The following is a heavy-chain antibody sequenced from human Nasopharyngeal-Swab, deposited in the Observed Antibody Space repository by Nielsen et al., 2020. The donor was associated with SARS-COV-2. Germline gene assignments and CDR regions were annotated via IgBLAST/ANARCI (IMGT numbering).Heavy chain of an antibody. CDR1: GYTFTTSY. CDR3: ARHSSLLMDV. J-gene: IGHJ6*03. V-gene: IGHV1-46*01. D-gene: IGHD3-22*01. Sequence: ASVTVSCKASGYTFTTSYMDCVRHAPGQGLEWMGIINPSGGSTNYAQKFQGRVTMTRDTSPSPVYMELSSLRSEDTAVYYCARHSSLLMDVWGKGTTVTVSS. CDR2: INPSGGST.